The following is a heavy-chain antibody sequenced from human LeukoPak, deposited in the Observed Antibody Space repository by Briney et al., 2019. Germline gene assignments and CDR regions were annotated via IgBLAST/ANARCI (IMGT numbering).Heavy chain of an antibody. Sequence: GGSLRLSCAASGFSFSNYGMHWVRQTPGKGLEWVAVIWKDGSDKKYADSVKGRFTISRDNSKNTLYLQMNSLRAEDTAVYYCAKELYSNYGLDWFDPWGQGTLVTVSS. CDR3: AKELYSNYGLDWFDP. D-gene: IGHD4-11*01. CDR1: GFSFSNYG. V-gene: IGHV3-33*06. CDR2: IWKDGSDK. J-gene: IGHJ5*02.